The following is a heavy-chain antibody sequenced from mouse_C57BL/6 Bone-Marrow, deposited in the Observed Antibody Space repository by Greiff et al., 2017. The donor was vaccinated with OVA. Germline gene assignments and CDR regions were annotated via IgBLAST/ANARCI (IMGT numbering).Heavy chain of an antibody. D-gene: IGHD1-1*01. V-gene: IGHV2-6-1*01. Sequence: QVQLKESGPGLVAPSQSLSITCTVSGFSLTSYGVHWVRQPPGKGLEWLVVIWSDGSTTYNSALKSRLSISKDNSKSQVFLKMNSLQTDDTAMYYCARHDYGTRYYAMDYWGQGTSVTVSS. CDR1: GFSLTSYG. J-gene: IGHJ4*01. CDR3: ARHDYGTRYYAMDY. CDR2: IWSDGST.